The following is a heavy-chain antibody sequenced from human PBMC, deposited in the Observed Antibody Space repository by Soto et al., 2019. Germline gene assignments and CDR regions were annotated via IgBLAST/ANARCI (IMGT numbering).Heavy chain of an antibody. V-gene: IGHV1-18*01. CDR1: GYTFISYG. Sequence: ASVKVSCKASGYTFISYGISWVRQAPGQGLEWMGWISAYNGNTNYAQKLQGRVTMTTDTSTSTAYIELRSLRSDDTAVYYCARDREGGIAAAGDYYYYGMDVWGQGTTVTVSS. D-gene: IGHD6-13*01. CDR3: ARDREGGIAAAGDYYYYGMDV. CDR2: ISAYNGNT. J-gene: IGHJ6*02.